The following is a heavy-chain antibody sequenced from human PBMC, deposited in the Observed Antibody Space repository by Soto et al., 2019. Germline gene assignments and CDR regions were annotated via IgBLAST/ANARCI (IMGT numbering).Heavy chain of an antibody. Sequence: LSLTGDVSGGSIDNSHSFWGWVRQPPGKGLEFIGSVYYSGVAYYSPSLKSRVTVSVDTCKNQLSPTVNSATLSHTAVSYCLRVVEAATPNSDDYSWGQGNXVPGSS. V-gene: IGHV4-39*01. CDR2: VYYSGVA. J-gene: IGHJ6*01. CDR3: LRVVEAATPNSDDYS. D-gene: IGHD3-22*01. CDR1: GGSIDNSHSF.